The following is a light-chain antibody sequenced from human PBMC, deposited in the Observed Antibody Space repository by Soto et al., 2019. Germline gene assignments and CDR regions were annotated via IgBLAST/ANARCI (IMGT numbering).Light chain of an antibody. CDR2: AAS. Sequence: EIVLTQSPGTQSLSPGERATLSCRARQSVSSSFLAWYQQKPGQAPRLLIYAASNRTTGIPDRFSGSGSGTDFTLTISRLEPEDFAVYYCQQFDSSLYTFGQGTKLEIK. CDR1: QSVSSSF. CDR3: QQFDSSLYT. J-gene: IGKJ2*01. V-gene: IGKV3-20*01.